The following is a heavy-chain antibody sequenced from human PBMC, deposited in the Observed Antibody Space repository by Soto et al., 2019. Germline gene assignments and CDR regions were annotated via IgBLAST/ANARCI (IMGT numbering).Heavy chain of an antibody. D-gene: IGHD3-3*01. CDR1: GYTFTSYY. CDR2: INPSGGST. V-gene: IGHV1-46*01. J-gene: IGHJ6*02. Sequence: ASVKVSCKASGYTFTSYYMHWVRQAPGQGLEWMGIINPSGGSTSYAQKFQGRVTMTRDTSTSTVYMELSSLRSEDTAVYYCARTPQLAIFGVVPAHFDYGMDVWGQGTTVTSP. CDR3: ARTPQLAIFGVVPAHFDYGMDV.